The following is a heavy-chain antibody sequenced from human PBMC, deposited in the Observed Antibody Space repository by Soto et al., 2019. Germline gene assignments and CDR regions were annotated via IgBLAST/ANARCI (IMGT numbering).Heavy chain of an antibody. CDR2: IVGSGANT. CDR1: GFTFSSYA. Sequence: GGSLRLSCAASGFTFSSYAINWVRQAPGKGLEWVSVIVGSGANTYYADSVKGRFTISRDNPKNTLYLQMNSLRAEDTAVYYCARGLGFCSITCHPPRLYHYYGIAVRAQRTT. CDR3: ARGLGFCSITCHPPRLYHYYGIAV. J-gene: IGHJ6*02. V-gene: IGHV3-23*01. D-gene: IGHD2-2*01.